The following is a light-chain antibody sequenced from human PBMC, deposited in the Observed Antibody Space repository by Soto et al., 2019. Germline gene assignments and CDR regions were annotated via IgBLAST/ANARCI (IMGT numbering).Light chain of an antibody. CDR1: QSISRSD. CDR3: QQYYTAPT. V-gene: IGKV3-20*01. Sequence: DIVLTQSPGTVSLSLGESATLSCRASQSISRSDLSCYQHRPGDTPRLLIYATSSRDTGIPDRFTGSGSGTDFTLTISRLEPEDSAIYYCQQYYTAPTFGGGTKVEIK. CDR2: ATS. J-gene: IGKJ4*01.